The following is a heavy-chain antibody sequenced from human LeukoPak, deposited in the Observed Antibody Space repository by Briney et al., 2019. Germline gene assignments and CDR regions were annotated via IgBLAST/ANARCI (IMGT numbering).Heavy chain of an antibody. Sequence: GGSLRLSCAASGFTFSGYWMRWVRQAPGEGLVWVLRIHSDGSSTTYADSVKGRFTISRDNAKNTLYLQMNSLRAEDTAVYYCARGGAFCGGDCYQIDYWAREPWSSSPQ. J-gene: IGHJ4*02. CDR3: ARGGAFCGGDCYQIDY. V-gene: IGHV3-74*01. D-gene: IGHD2-21*02. CDR2: IHSDGSST. CDR1: GFTFSGYW.